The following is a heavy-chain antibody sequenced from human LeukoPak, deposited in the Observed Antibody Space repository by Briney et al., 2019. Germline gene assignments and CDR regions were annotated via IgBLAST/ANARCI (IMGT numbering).Heavy chain of an antibody. CDR1: GGSISSYY. Sequence: PSETLSLTCTVSGGSISSYYWSWIRQPPGKGLEWIGYIYYSGSTNYNPSLKSRVTISVGMSKNQFSLKLSSVTAADTAVYYCARADDILNYFDYWGQGTLVTVSS. J-gene: IGHJ4*02. CDR3: ARADDILNYFDY. D-gene: IGHD3-9*01. CDR2: IYYSGST. V-gene: IGHV4-59*01.